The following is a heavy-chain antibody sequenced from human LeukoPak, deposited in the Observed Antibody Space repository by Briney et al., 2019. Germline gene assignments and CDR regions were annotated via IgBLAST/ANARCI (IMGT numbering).Heavy chain of an antibody. J-gene: IGHJ4*02. CDR3: AKREGSSWDMLN. CDR1: GGPISNYY. Sequence: SETLSLTCTVSGGPISNYYWNWIRQPPGKGLEWIGSIYHSARTSGKTNYNPPLESRVRISIDAPRRQFSLKLTSMTAADTAVYYCAKREGSSWDMLNWGPGVLVTVSS. V-gene: IGHV4-59*08. CDR2: IYHSARTSGKT. D-gene: IGHD6-13*01.